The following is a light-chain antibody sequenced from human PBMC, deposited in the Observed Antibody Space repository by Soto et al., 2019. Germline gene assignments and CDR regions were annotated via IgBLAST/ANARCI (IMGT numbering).Light chain of an antibody. CDR2: AAS. CDR3: QHSYGSWWT. Sequence: DIQMTQSPSSLSASVRDRVTITCRASQSISSFLNWYQQKPGKAPKLLFYAASSLQSGIPSRFSGSGSGTDFTLTISSLQPEDFATYYCQHSYGSWWTFGQGTKVEIK. V-gene: IGKV1-39*01. J-gene: IGKJ1*01. CDR1: QSISSF.